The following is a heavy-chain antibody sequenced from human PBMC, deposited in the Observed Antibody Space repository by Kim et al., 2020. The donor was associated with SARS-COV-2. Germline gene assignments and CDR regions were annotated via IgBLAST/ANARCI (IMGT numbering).Heavy chain of an antibody. CDR1: GDTFSTYA. J-gene: IGHJ4*01. Sequence: SVKVSCKASGDTFSTYAITWVRQAPGQGLEWMGWIIPISGTANSAQKFLGRVTITADKSTSTAYMELSSLRSEDTAVYYCARTINYYYDISGPGYFDHW. D-gene: IGHD3-22*01. CDR2: IIPISGTA. CDR3: ARTINYYYDISGPGYFDH. V-gene: IGHV1-69*06.